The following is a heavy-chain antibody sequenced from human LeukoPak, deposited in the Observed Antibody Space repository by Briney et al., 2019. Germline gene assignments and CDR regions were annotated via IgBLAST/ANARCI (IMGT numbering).Heavy chain of an antibody. J-gene: IGHJ1*01. CDR2: IYHSGNT. V-gene: IGHV4-38-2*01. D-gene: IGHD3-22*01. Sequence: GSLRLSCAASGFTFSDYYMSWIRQAPGKGLEWIGSIYHSGNTYHNPSLKSRVTISVDTSKNQFSVKLSSVTAADTAVYYCARGGDTSGHYYFEYFQHWGQGTLVTVSS. CDR3: ARGGDTSGHYYFEYFQH. CDR1: GFTFSDYY.